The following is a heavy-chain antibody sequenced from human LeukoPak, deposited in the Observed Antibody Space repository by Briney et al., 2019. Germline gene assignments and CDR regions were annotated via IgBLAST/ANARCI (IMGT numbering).Heavy chain of an antibody. CDR2: IYHSGST. CDR1: GYSISSGYY. D-gene: IGHD2/OR15-2a*01. J-gene: IGHJ4*02. CDR3: ARRYYATSTVFGY. V-gene: IGHV4-38-2*02. Sequence: TSETLSLTCTVSGYSISSGYYWGWIRQPPGKGLEWIGSIYHSGSTYYNPSLKSRVTISVDTSKNQFSLKLSSVTAADTAVYYCARRYYATSTVFGYWGQGTLVTVSS.